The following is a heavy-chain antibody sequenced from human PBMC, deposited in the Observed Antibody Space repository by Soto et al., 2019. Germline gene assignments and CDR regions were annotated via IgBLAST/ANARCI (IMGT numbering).Heavy chain of an antibody. V-gene: IGHV3-23*01. CDR3: AKDIVATIRPYYGMDV. CDR1: GFTFSSYA. Sequence: EVQLLESGGGLVQPGGSLRLSCAASGFTFSSYAMSRVRQAPGKGLEWVSAISGSGGSTYYADSVKGRFTISRDNSKNTLYLQMNSLRAEDTAVYYCAKDIVATIRPYYGMDVWGQGTTVTVSS. D-gene: IGHD5-12*01. J-gene: IGHJ6*02. CDR2: ISGSGGST.